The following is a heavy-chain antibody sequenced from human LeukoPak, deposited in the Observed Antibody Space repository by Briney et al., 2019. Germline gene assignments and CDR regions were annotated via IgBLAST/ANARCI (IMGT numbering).Heavy chain of an antibody. V-gene: IGHV4-59*12. CDR1: GGSINSYY. J-gene: IGHJ4*02. CDR3: ARVAQYLVGASSTAFFEY. Sequence: SETLSLTCTVSGGSINSYYWSWIRQPPGKGLEWIAYVYDSGDTKYNPSLRSRVSMSVDTSNYHFSLKLSFVTAADTAIYYCARVAQYLVGASSTAFFEYWGQGTLVTVSS. D-gene: IGHD1-26*01. CDR2: VYDSGDT.